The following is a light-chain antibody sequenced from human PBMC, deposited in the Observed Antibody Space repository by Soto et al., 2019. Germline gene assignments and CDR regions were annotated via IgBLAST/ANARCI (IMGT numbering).Light chain of an antibody. Sequence: QSVLTQPASVSGSPGQSITISCTGTSSDVGASKYVSWYQHHPGKAPKLMIYEVRNRPSGVSNRFSGSKSGNTASLTISGLQAEDEAYYYCSSYTSTITVLFGGGTKVTVL. J-gene: IGLJ2*01. CDR2: EVR. CDR1: SSDVGASKY. CDR3: SSYTSTITVL. V-gene: IGLV2-14*01.